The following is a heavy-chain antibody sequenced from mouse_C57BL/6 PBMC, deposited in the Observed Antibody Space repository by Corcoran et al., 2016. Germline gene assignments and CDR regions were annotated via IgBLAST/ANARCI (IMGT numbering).Heavy chain of an antibody. J-gene: IGHJ1*03. Sequence: QVQLQKSGAELVKPGASVKISRKASGYAFSSYWMNWVKPRPGKGLEWIGQIYPGDGDTNYNGKFKGKATLTADKSSSTAYMQLSSLTSEDSAVYFCARSPLYYGSSYWYFDVWGTGTTVTVSS. D-gene: IGHD1-1*01. CDR3: ARSPLYYGSSYWYFDV. V-gene: IGHV1-80*01. CDR1: GYAFSSYW. CDR2: IYPGDGDT.